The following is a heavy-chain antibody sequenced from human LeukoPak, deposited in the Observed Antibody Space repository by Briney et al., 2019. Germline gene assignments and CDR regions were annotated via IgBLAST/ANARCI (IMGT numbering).Heavy chain of an antibody. CDR3: ARGITIFGVVIGYYYGMDV. CDR1: GFTFSSYS. V-gene: IGHV3-21*01. Sequence: GGSLRLSCAASGFTFSSYSMNWVRQAPGKGLEWVSSISSSSSYIYYADSVKGRFTISRDNAKNSLYLQMNSLRAEDTAVYYCARGITIFGVVIGYYYGMDVWGQGTTVTVSS. D-gene: IGHD3-3*01. CDR2: ISSSSSYI. J-gene: IGHJ6*02.